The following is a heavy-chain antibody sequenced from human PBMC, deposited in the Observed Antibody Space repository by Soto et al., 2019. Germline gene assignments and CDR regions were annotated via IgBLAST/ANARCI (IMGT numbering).Heavy chain of an antibody. CDR2: IRSGSNTI. CDR3: ARLSGWYGVWHWYFDV. V-gene: IGHV3-48*02. Sequence: EVQLVESGGGLVQPGGSLRLSCAASGFTFSSYSMNWVRQAPGKGLEWVAYIRSGSNTIYYADSVKGRFTISRDNAKNSLYLQMNSLRDEDTDVYYCARLSGWYGVWHWYFDVWGRGTLVTVSS. D-gene: IGHD6-19*01. J-gene: IGHJ2*01. CDR1: GFTFSSYS.